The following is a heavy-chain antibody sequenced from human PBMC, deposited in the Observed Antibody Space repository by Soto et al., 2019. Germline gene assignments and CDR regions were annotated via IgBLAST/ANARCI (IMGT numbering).Heavy chain of an antibody. J-gene: IGHJ6*03. Sequence: SETLSLTCAVYGGSFSGYYWSWIRQPPGKGLEWIGEINHSGSTNYNPSLKSRVTISVDTSKNQFSLKLSSVTAADTAVYYCARAGSNYWGVGLGYYYYYMDVWGKGTTVTVSS. CDR2: INHSGST. V-gene: IGHV4-34*01. CDR3: ARAGSNYWGVGLGYYYYYMDV. CDR1: GGSFSGYY. D-gene: IGHD4-4*01.